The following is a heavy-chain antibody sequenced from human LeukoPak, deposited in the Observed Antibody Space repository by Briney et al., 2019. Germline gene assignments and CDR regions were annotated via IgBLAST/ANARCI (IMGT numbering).Heavy chain of an antibody. D-gene: IGHD5-12*01. CDR2: IVPSDSDT. J-gene: IGHJ4*02. CDR3: ARPRAHSGFDYGFDY. Sequence: GESLKISCKGSGYKFNSYWIGWVRQMPGQGLEWMGSIVPSDSDTSYSPSFQGQVNISVDKSISPAYLQWSSLKASDTAMYYCARPRAHSGFDYGFDYWGQGALVTVSS. CDR1: GYKFNSYW. V-gene: IGHV5-51*01.